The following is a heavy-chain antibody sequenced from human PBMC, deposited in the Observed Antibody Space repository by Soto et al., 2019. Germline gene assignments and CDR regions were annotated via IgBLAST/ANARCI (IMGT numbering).Heavy chain of an antibody. Sequence: GGSLRLSCAASGFTFSSYGMHWVRQAPGKGLEWVAVIWYDGSNKYYADSVKGRFTISRDNSKNTLYLQMNSLRAEDTAVYYCARDATMYGSWSYYHGDYFAYWGQRSLVTGSA. D-gene: IGHD3-10*01. CDR1: GFTFSSYG. J-gene: IGHJ4*02. V-gene: IGHV3-33*01. CDR2: IWYDGSNK. CDR3: ARDATMYGSWSYYHGDYFAY.